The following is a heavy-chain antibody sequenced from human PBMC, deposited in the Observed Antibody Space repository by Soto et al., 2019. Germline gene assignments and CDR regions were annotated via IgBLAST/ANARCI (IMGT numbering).Heavy chain of an antibody. CDR2: ISSSSSTI. CDR1: GFTFSSYS. CDR3: ARDYNWFDP. J-gene: IGHJ5*02. Sequence: EVQLVESGGGLVQPGGSLRLSCAASGFTFSSYSMNWVRQAPGKGLEWVSYISSSSSTIYYAESVKGRCTISKDNAKNSLYLEQISLRAEDTAVYYCARDYNWFDPWGQGTLVTVSS. V-gene: IGHV3-48*04.